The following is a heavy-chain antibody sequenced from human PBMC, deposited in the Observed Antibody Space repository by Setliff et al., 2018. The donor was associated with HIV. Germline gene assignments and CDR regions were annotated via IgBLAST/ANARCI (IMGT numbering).Heavy chain of an antibody. J-gene: IGHJ4*02. D-gene: IGHD3-22*01. CDR1: GGSISSSGPGYN. CDR2: VYYSGST. CDR3: ARAASYYDSSGYWAPPKYFDY. Sequence: ETLSLTCTVSGGSISSSGPGYNWGWVRQAPGGGLEWIGSVYYSGSTYYNPSLKSRVTILVDTSKNQFSLKLSSVTAADTAVYYCARAASYYDSSGYWAPPKYFDYWGQGTLVTVSS. V-gene: IGHV4-39*07.